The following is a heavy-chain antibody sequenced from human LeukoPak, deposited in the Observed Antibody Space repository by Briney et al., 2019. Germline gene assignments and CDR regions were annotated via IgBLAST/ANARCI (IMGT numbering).Heavy chain of an antibody. CDR1: GFTFSSYG. CDR3: ASLGLSLTPLHY. D-gene: IGHD3-16*02. CDR2: IRYDGSNK. V-gene: IGHV3-30*02. Sequence: GGSLRLSCAASGFTFSSYGMHWVRPAPGKGLEWVAFIRYDGSNKYYADSVKGRFTISRDNSKNTLYLKMNSLRAEDTAVYYCASLGLSLTPLHYWGQGTLVTVSS. J-gene: IGHJ4*02.